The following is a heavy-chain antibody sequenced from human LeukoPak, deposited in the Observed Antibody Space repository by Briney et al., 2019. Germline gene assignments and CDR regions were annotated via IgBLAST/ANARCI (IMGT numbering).Heavy chain of an antibody. D-gene: IGHD6-13*01. CDR1: GYTFTSYG. CDR3: ARGRDSSSWFDP. Sequence: ASVTVSCKASGYTFTSYGISWVRQAPGQGLEWMGWISAYNGNTNYAQKLQGRVTMTTDTYTSTAYMEMRSLRSDDTAVYYCARGRDSSSWFDPWGQGTLVTVSS. J-gene: IGHJ5*02. V-gene: IGHV1-18*04. CDR2: ISAYNGNT.